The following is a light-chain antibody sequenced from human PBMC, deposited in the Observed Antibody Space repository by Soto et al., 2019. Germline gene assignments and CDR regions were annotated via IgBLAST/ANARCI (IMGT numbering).Light chain of an antibody. V-gene: IGKV3-20*01. CDR2: GAY. J-gene: IGKJ1*01. CDR3: QQYGSSPWT. Sequence: VLTRSAGPRALSPRRTPTVSYRASQSVSSSYLAWYQQKPGQAPRLLIYGAYSRATGITDRFSGSGSGTDFTPTISRLEPEDFAVYYCQQYGSSPWTVGPVTQVDIK. CDR1: QSVSSSY.